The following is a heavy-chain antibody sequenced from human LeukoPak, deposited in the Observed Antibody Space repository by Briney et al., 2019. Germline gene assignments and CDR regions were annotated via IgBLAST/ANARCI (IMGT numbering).Heavy chain of an antibody. J-gene: IGHJ4*02. D-gene: IGHD3-22*01. CDR2: ISGSGGST. CDR1: GFTFSSYA. V-gene: IGHV3-23*01. Sequence: GGSLRLSCAASGFTFSSYAMSWVRQAPGKGLEWVSAISGSGGSTYYADSVKGRFTISRDNSKNTLYLQMNRLRAEDTAVYYCAKGDYYDSSGYYFDYWGQGTLVTVSS. CDR3: AKGDYYDSSGYYFDY.